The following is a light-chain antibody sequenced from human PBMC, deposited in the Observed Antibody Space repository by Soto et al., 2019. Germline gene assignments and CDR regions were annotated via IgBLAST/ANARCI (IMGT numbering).Light chain of an antibody. CDR3: QQSSTYPWT. Sequence: DIQMTQSPSTLSASAEDRVTITCRASQNIDMYLAWYQQKPGQAPSLLIYRASSLQSGVPSRLSGSGSGTEFTLTTSSLQPDDFATYYCQQSSTYPWTFVQGTKVDIK. CDR1: QNIDMY. V-gene: IGKV1-5*03. J-gene: IGKJ1*01. CDR2: RAS.